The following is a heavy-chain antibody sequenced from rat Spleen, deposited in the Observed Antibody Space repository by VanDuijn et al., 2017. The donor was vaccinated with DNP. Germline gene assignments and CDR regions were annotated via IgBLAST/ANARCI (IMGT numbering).Heavy chain of an antibody. CDR3: ARAHYYGNYRPFVY. Sequence: EVQLQESGPGLVKPSQSLSLTCSVTGYSITSNYWAWIRKFPGNKMEWMGYISYSGSTTYTPSLKGRISITRDTSKNQFFLQLNSVTTEDTATYYCARAHYYGNYRPFVYWGQGTLVTVSS. CDR1: GYSITSNY. CDR2: ISYSGST. V-gene: IGHV3-1*01. D-gene: IGHD1-2*01. J-gene: IGHJ3*01.